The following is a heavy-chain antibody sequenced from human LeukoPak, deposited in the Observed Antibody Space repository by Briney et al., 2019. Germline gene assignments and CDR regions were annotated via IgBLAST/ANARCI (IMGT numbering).Heavy chain of an antibody. J-gene: IGHJ6*02. V-gene: IGHV5-10-1*01. CDR1: GYSFTSYW. CDR2: IDPSDSYT. CDR3: AREDATPYYYYGMDV. Sequence: GESLKISCKGSGYSFTSYWISWVRQMPGKGLEWMGRIDPSDSYTNYSPSFQGHVTISADKSISTAYLQWSSLKASDTAMYYCAREDATPYYYYGMDVWGQGTTVTVSS. D-gene: IGHD2-15*01.